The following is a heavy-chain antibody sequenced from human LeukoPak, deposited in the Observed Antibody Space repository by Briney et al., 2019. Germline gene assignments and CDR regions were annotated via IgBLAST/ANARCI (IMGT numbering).Heavy chain of an antibody. J-gene: IGHJ4*02. V-gene: IGHV1-18*01. Sequence: ASVKVSCKASGYTFTRYGISWVRQAPGQGLEWMGWINTYNAKTNYAQKFLGRVTMTTDTSTSTAYMELRSLRSDDTAVYYCARGRGIYMTTTTYYFDYWGQGTLVTVSS. CDR1: GYTFTRYG. D-gene: IGHD4-11*01. CDR2: INTYNAKT. CDR3: ARGRGIYMTTTTYYFDY.